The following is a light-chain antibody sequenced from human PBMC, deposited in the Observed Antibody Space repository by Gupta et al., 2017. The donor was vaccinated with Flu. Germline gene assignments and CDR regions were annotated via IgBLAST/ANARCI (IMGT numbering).Light chain of an antibody. CDR3: QQYVNNPRYT. Sequence: DIVMTQFPDSLAVSLGERATISCKSSQSVLYSSNNKNYLAWYKQRPGQPPKLLIYWASTREAGVPDRFSGSGYGTYFTLTISSRQAEDVAVYYCQQYVNNPRYTFGQGTKLEIK. CDR1: QSVLYSSNNKNY. V-gene: IGKV4-1*01. J-gene: IGKJ2*01. CDR2: WAS.